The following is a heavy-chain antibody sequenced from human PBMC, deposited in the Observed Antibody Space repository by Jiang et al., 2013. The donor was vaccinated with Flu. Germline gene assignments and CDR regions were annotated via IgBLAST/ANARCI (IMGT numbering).Heavy chain of an antibody. J-gene: IGHJ4*02. D-gene: IGHD1-26*01. Sequence: GWIRQPPGKGLEWIGCIYYSENTYYNPSLKSRVTISVDTSSNQFSLKLASVTATDTAVYYCARQGATSPVYWGQGTLVTVSS. CDR2: IYYSENT. V-gene: IGHV4-39*01. CDR3: ARQGATSPVY.